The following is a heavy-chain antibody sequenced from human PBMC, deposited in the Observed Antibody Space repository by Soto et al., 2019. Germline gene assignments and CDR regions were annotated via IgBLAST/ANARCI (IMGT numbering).Heavy chain of an antibody. V-gene: IGHV4-59*01. CDR2: IYYSGST. CDR1: GGSISSYD. CDR3: ARLGYCSSTSCYVLILDY. Sequence: SETLSLTCTVSGGSISSYDWSWIRQPPGKGLEWIGYIYYSGSTNYNPSLKSRVTISVDTSKNQFSLKLSSVTAADTAVYYCARLGYCSSTSCYVLILDYWGQGTLVTVS. D-gene: IGHD2-2*01. J-gene: IGHJ4*02.